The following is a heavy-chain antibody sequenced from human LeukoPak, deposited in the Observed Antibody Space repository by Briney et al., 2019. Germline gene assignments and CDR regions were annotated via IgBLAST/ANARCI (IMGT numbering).Heavy chain of an antibody. CDR3: ARGGSNYYDSSGVFDY. CDR1: GGSISSSSYY. D-gene: IGHD3-22*01. V-gene: IGHV4-39*07. J-gene: IGHJ4*02. CDR2: IYYSGST. Sequence: SETLSLTCTVSGGSISSSSYYWGWIRQPPGKGLEWIGSIYYSGSTYYNPSLKSRVTISVDTSKNQFSLKLSSVTAADTAVYYCARGGSNYYDSSGVFDYWGQGTLVTVSS.